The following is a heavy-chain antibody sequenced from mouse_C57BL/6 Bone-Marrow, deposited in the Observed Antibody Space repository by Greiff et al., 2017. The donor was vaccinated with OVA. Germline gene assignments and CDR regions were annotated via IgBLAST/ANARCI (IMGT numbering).Heavy chain of an antibody. V-gene: IGHV5-9-1*02. J-gene: IGHJ3*01. CDR1: GFTFSSYA. Sequence: EVKLMESGEGLVKPGGSLKLSCAASGFTFSSYAMSWVRQTPEKRLEWVAYLSSGGDYIYYADTVKGRFTISRDNARNTLYLQMSSLKSEDTAMYYCTRIGAYDGYGGFAYWGQGTLVTVSA. D-gene: IGHD2-3*01. CDR2: LSSGGDYI. CDR3: TRIGAYDGYGGFAY.